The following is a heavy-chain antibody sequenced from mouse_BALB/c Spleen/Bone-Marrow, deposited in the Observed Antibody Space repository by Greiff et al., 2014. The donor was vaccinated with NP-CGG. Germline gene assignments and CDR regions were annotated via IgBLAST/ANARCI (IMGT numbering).Heavy chain of an antibody. CDR3: ASGNYYYAMDY. CDR2: ISTYYGDA. CDR1: GYTFTDYA. D-gene: IGHD2-1*01. V-gene: IGHV1S137*01. J-gene: IGHJ4*01. Sequence: QVQLQQSGAELVRPGVSVKISCKGSGYTFTDYAMHWVKQSHAKSLEWIGVISTYYGDASYNQKFKGKATMTVDKSSSTAYMELARLTSEDSAIYYCASGNYYYAMDYWGQGTPVTVSS.